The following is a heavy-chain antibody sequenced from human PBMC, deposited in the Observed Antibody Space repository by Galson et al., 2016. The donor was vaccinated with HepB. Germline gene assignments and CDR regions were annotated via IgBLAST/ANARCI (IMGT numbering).Heavy chain of an antibody. V-gene: IGHV4-39*01. J-gene: IGHJ1*01. CDR3: ARFGGDWGF. Sequence: SETLSLTCTVSGGPISSNRYYWGWIRQPPGKGLEWIGSIFHIGSTYYNASLKSRATISVDTPKSQFSLKLRSLTATDTAVYYCARFGGDWGFWGQGSLVIVSS. CDR1: GGPISSNRYY. D-gene: IGHD2-21*02. CDR2: IFHIGST.